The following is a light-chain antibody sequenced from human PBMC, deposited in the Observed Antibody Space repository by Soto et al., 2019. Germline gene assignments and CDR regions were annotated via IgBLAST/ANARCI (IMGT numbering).Light chain of an antibody. Sequence: DIQMTRSPSSLSASVGDRVTITCRATQGISNYLVWYQQKPGKVPKLLIYAASTLQSGVPSRFSGSGSGTDFTLTISSLQPEDVATYYCQNYNGAPWTFGQGTKVEIK. CDR2: AAS. CDR3: QNYNGAPWT. J-gene: IGKJ1*01. CDR1: QGISNY. V-gene: IGKV1-27*01.